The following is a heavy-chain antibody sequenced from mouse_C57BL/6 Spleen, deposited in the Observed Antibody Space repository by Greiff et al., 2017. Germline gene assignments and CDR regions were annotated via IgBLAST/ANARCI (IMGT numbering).Heavy chain of an antibody. V-gene: IGHV1-53*01. D-gene: IGHD2-4*01. CDR3: ARSNYDLYYYAMDD. CDR1: GYTFTSYW. CDR2: INPSNGGT. J-gene: IGHJ4*01. Sequence: QVQLQQPGTELVKPGASVKLSCKASGYTFTSYWMHWVKQRPGQGLEWIGNINPSNGGTNYNEKFKSKATLTVDQSSSTAYMQLSSLTSEDSAVYYCARSNYDLYYYAMDDWGQGTSVTVSS.